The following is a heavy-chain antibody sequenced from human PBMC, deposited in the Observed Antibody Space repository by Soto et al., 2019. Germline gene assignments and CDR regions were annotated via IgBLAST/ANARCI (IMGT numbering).Heavy chain of an antibody. V-gene: IGHV3-30-3*01. CDR2: ISYAGINK. Sequence: QVQLVESGGGVVQPGRSLRLSCAASGFNFSSYAMHWVRQAPGKGLEWVEVISYAGINKYYADSVKGGFTISRDNSKNALDLQMNSLSAEATAVYYCARDLFRALDYWGQGTLVTVSS. CDR1: GFNFSSYA. CDR3: ARDLFRALDY. J-gene: IGHJ4*02.